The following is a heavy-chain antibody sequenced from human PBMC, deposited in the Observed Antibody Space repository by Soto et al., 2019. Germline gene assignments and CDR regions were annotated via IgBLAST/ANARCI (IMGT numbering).Heavy chain of an antibody. Sequence: PGGSLRLPCAASGLTVSNNYMSWVRQAPGKGLEWVSVLYSGGKMYYADSVKGRFTISRDNSKTTLYLQMNSLRSEDTAVYYCARAGYFDSNDYPGWGQWGQETLVTVS. CDR1: GLTVSNNY. CDR3: ARAGYFDSNDYPGWGQ. J-gene: IGHJ4*02. V-gene: IGHV3-53*01. CDR2: LYSGGKM. D-gene: IGHD3-22*01.